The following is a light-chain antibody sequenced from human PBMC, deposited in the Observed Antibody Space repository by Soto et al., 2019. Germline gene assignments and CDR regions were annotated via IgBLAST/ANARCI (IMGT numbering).Light chain of an antibody. J-gene: IGKJ3*01. CDR3: QKYSSVPV. V-gene: IGKV1-27*01. CDR1: QGIRNY. Sequence: DIQMTQSPTSLSASVGDRVTITCRASQGIRNYVAWYQQIPGKTPKLLIYAASTLQSGVPSRFSGSGSGTEFTLTINGLQPEDVATYSCQKYSSVPVFGPGTKVEIK. CDR2: AAS.